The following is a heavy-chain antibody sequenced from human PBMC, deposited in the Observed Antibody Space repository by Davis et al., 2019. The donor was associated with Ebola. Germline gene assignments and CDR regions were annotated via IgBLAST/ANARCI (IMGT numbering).Heavy chain of an antibody. V-gene: IGHV4-31*03. D-gene: IGHD6-13*01. J-gene: IGHJ5*02. CDR3: ARGRVIASADRPKGWFDP. CDR1: GGSISSAGYY. CDR2: IYYSGST. Sequence: MPSETLSLTCTVSGGSISSAGYYWSWIRQHPEKGLEWIGYIYYSGSTYYNPSFKSRLTISVDTFNNQFSLKLTSVTAADTAVYYCARGRVIASADRPKGWFDPWGQGTLVTVSS.